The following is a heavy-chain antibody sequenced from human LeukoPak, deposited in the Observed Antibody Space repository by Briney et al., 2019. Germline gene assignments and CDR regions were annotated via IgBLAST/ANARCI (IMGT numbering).Heavy chain of an antibody. Sequence: ASVKVSCKASGYTFTDYCIHWVRQAPGQGLEWMGWINPNRGTTKYAQNFQDWVTMTMDTSINTAYMDLSSLRSNDTAVYFCARDRNHHHAFDIWGQGTMVTVSS. CDR2: INPNRGTT. J-gene: IGHJ3*02. V-gene: IGHV1-2*04. D-gene: IGHD1-14*01. CDR3: ARDRNHHHAFDI. CDR1: GYTFTDYC.